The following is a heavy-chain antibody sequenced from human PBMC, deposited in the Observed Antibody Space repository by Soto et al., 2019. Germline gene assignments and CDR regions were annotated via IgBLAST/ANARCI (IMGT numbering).Heavy chain of an antibody. CDR1: GCTFSSYA. V-gene: IGHV1-69*10. J-gene: IGHJ6*03. D-gene: IGHD2-2*01. CDR2: IIPIFGIA. Sequence: ASVKVSCKASGCTFSSYAISWVRQAPGQGLEWMGGIIPIFGIANYAQKFQVRVTITDDKSTSPAYLELSRLRSEDAAVYYCARTDIRVAPAGVAAALYYYSYIDVWGTGTTVTVSS. CDR3: ARTDIRVAPAGVAAALYYYSYIDV.